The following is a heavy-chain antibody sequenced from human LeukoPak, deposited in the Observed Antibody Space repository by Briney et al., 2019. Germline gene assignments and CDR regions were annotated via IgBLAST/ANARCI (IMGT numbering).Heavy chain of an antibody. CDR2: ISAYNGNT. V-gene: IGHV1-18*01. Sequence: GASVKVSCKASGYTVTSYGISWVRQAPGQGLEWMGWISAYNGNTNYAQKLQGRVTMTTDTSTSTAYMELRSLRSDDTAVYYCARSGYYDSSGYQLDYWGQGTLVTVSS. CDR3: ARSGYYDSSGYQLDY. CDR1: GYTVTSYG. J-gene: IGHJ4*02. D-gene: IGHD3-22*01.